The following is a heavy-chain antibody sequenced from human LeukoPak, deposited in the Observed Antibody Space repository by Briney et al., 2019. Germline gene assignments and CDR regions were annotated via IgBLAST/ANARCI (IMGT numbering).Heavy chain of an antibody. CDR1: GGSISRSY. J-gene: IGHJ5*02. Sequence: SETLSLTCTVSGGSISRSYWSWMRQPAGKGPECIGRIYGSGTITYNPSLESRVTMSVDTSKNQFSLKLRSVTAADTAVYYCARDSGTTGEVKFDPWGQGILVTVSS. D-gene: IGHD3-10*01. CDR3: ARDSGTTGEVKFDP. CDR2: IYGSGTI. V-gene: IGHV4-4*07.